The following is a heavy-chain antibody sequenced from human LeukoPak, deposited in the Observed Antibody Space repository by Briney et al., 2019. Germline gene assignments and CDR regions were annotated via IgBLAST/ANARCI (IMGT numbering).Heavy chain of an antibody. CDR1: GFFFSRYT. Sequence: GRAPIPSCGASGFFFSRYTMDWFRQPPPKGVEYISAISSHGGSTYYADSVKDRLIISRDNSKNTLYLQMSSLRAEDTAVYYCAIAASGTLADYWGQGTLVTVSS. CDR3: AIAASGTLADY. CDR2: ISSHGGST. J-gene: IGHJ4*02. V-gene: IGHV3-64D*09. D-gene: IGHD6-13*01.